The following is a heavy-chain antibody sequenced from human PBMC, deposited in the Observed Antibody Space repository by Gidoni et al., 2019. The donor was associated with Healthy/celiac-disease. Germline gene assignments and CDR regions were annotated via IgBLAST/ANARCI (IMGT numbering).Heavy chain of an antibody. Sequence: HLQLQESGPGLVKPSETLSLTCPVSAGSIRSSSYYWGWIRQPPGKGLEWIGSIYYSGSTYYNPSLKSRVTISVDTSKNQFSLKLSSVTAADTAVYYCARSRGWEMATSHPDWGQGTLVTVSS. CDR3: ARSRGWEMATSHPD. CDR1: AGSIRSSSYY. D-gene: IGHD1-26*01. V-gene: IGHV4-39*01. CDR2: IYYSGST. J-gene: IGHJ4*02.